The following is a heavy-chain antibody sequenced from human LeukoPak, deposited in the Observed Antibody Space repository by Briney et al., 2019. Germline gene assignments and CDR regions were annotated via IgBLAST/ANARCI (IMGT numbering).Heavy chain of an antibody. J-gene: IGHJ6*03. D-gene: IGHD2-2*01. Sequence: GESLKISCKGSGYTFTSYWIGWVRQMPGKGLEWMGIIYPGDSDTRYSPSLQGQVTISADKSISTAYLQWSSLKASDTAMYYCARHNLVVVPAAQYYYYSMDVWGKGTTVTVSS. CDR1: GYTFTSYW. V-gene: IGHV5-51*01. CDR2: IYPGDSDT. CDR3: ARHNLVVVPAAQYYYYSMDV.